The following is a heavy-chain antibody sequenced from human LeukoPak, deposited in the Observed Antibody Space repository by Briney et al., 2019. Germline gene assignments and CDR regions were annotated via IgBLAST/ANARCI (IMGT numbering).Heavy chain of an antibody. J-gene: IGHJ4*02. Sequence: GGSLRLSCAASGFTFSSYAMHWVRQAPGKGLEWVAVISYDGSNKYYADSVKGRFTISRDNAKNTLYLQMNSLRAEDTAVYYCANVPDSSNDYWGQGTLVTVSS. CDR3: ANVPDSSNDY. D-gene: IGHD3-22*01. V-gene: IGHV3-30*04. CDR1: GFTFSSYA. CDR2: ISYDGSNK.